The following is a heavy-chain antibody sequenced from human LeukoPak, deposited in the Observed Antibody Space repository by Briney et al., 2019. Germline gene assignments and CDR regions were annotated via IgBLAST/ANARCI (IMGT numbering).Heavy chain of an antibody. CDR2: INAGNGGT. D-gene: IGHD2-21*01. J-gene: IGHJ4*02. CDR1: GYTFSRYV. V-gene: IGHV1-3*01. CDR3: VRDGCGDTCYPGGY. Sequence: GASVKVSCKASGYTFSRYVVHWVRQAPGQRPDWMGWINAGNGGTKYSQNFQGRVTITWDRSANTAYMELSSLTSEDTALYYCVRDGCGDTCYPGGYWGQGTLVAVSS.